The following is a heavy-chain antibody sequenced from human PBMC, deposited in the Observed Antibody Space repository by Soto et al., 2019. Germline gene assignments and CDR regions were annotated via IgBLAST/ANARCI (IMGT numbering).Heavy chain of an antibody. D-gene: IGHD6-19*01. J-gene: IGHJ6*02. CDR3: ARDWGSGSFYGMDV. V-gene: IGHV3-33*01. CDR2: IWYNGSNK. Sequence: GGSLRLSCAASGFTFSSYGMHWVRQAPGKGLEWVAVIWYNGSNKYNADSVKGRFTISRDNSKNTLYLQMNSLRAEDTAVYYCARDWGSGSFYGMDVWGQGTTVTVSS. CDR1: GFTFSSYG.